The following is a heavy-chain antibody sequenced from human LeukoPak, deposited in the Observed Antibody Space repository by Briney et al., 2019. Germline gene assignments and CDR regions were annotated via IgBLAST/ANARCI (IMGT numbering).Heavy chain of an antibody. CDR1: GYTLTELS. Sequence: SCKVSGYTLTELSMHWVRQAPGKGLEWVAVISYDGSNKYYADSVKGRFTISRDNSKNTLYLQMNSLRAEDTAVYYCAKDQILQWLDYYYYYYMDVWGKGTTVTVSS. J-gene: IGHJ6*03. CDR2: ISYDGSNK. D-gene: IGHD5-12*01. CDR3: AKDQILQWLDYYYYYYMDV. V-gene: IGHV3-30*18.